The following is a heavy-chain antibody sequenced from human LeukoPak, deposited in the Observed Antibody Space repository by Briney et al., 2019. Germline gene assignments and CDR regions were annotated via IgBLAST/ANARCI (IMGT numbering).Heavy chain of an antibody. D-gene: IGHD1-14*01. J-gene: IGHJ6*03. Sequence: GGSLRLSCAASGSTVSSNYMSWVRQAPGKGLEWVSVIYSGGSTYYADSVKGRFTISRDKSKKTLSLQMNSLRAEDTAVYYCARGDRNSYYYMDVWGKGTTVTVSS. V-gene: IGHV3-53*01. CDR1: GSTVSSNY. CDR3: ARGDRNSYYYMDV. CDR2: IYSGGST.